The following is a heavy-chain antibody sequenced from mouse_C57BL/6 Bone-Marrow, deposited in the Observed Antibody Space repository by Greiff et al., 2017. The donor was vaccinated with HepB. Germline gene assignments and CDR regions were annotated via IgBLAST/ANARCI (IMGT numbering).Heavy chain of an antibody. CDR2: IWTGGGT. CDR3: ARNVYYYFDY. Sequence: VKLMESGPGLVAPSQSLSITCTVSGFSLTSYAISWVRQPPGKGLEWLGVIWTGGGTSYNSALKSSLSISIDNSKSQVFLKMNSLQTDDTARYYCARNVYYYFDYWGQGTTLTVSS. J-gene: IGHJ2*01. D-gene: IGHD2-1*01. CDR1: GFSLTSYA. V-gene: IGHV2-9-1*01.